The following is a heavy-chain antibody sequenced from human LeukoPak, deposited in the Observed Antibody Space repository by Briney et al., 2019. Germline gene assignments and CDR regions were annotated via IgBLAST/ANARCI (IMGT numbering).Heavy chain of an antibody. V-gene: IGHV1-69*13. D-gene: IGHD3-10*01. CDR1: GGTFSSYA. Sequence: SVKDSCKASGGTFSSYAISWVRQAPGQGLEWMGGIIPIFGTANYAQKFQGRVTITADESTSTAYMELSSLRSEDTAVYYCARAMVRGVITSFDYWGQGTLVTVSS. CDR2: IIPIFGTA. J-gene: IGHJ4*02. CDR3: ARAMVRGVITSFDY.